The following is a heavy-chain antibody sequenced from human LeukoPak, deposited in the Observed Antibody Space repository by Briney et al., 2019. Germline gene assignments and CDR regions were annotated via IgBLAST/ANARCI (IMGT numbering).Heavy chain of an antibody. Sequence: PSETLSLTCTVSGVSISSYYWSWIRQPPGKGLEWIGYIYYSGTTNYNPSLESRVTVSVDPSKTQFSLKLSSVTAADTAVYFCARSYSSSFPFDYWGQGTLVTVSS. J-gene: IGHJ4*02. V-gene: IGHV4-59*01. CDR3: ARSYSSSFPFDY. CDR2: IYYSGTT. CDR1: GVSISSYY. D-gene: IGHD6-13*01.